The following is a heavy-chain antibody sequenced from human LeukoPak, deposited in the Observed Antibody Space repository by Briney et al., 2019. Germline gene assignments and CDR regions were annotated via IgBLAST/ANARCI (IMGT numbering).Heavy chain of an antibody. CDR3: AGGLY. J-gene: IGHJ4*02. D-gene: IGHD6-19*01. CDR1: EFTFSSYW. V-gene: IGHV3-7*03. Sequence: GGSLRLSCAASEFTFSSYWMSWVRQAPGKGLEWVANIKQDGSEKYYVDSVKGRFTISRDNAKNSLYLQMNSLRAEDTAVYYCAGGLYWGQGTLVTVSS. CDR2: IKQDGSEK.